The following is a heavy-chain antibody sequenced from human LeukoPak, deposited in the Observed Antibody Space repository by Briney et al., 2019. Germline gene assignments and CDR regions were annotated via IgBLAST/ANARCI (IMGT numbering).Heavy chain of an antibody. J-gene: IGHJ4*02. CDR1: GFTFSAYS. D-gene: IGHD6-13*01. V-gene: IGHV3-21*01. CDR3: ARDISIAAGGDY. Sequence: GGSRRLSCAASGFTFSAYSMYWVRQAPGKGLEWVSSISSGSGYIYYADSVKGRFTISRDNAKNSLYLQMNSLRAEDTAVYYCARDISIAAGGDYWGQGTLVTVSS. CDR2: ISSGSGYI.